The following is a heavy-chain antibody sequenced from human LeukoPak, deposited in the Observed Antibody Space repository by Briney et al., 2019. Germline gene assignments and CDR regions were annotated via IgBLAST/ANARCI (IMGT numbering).Heavy chain of an antibody. J-gene: IGHJ4*02. CDR2: INYSGRT. D-gene: IGHD3-16*01. Sequence: SETLSLTCTVSGGSIRNYYWSWIRQPPGMGLEWLGYINYSGRTNYNPSLKSRVTISVDTSMTQFSLRLSSVTATDTAIYYCARHVFSYGEPFDYWGQGVLITVSS. CDR1: GGSIRNYY. V-gene: IGHV4-59*08. CDR3: ARHVFSYGEPFDY.